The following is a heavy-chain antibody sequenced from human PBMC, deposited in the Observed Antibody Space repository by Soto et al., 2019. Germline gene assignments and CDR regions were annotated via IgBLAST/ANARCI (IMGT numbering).Heavy chain of an antibody. D-gene: IGHD1-1*01. J-gene: IGHJ6*03. CDR3: AKVERPSPYYYYYMDV. V-gene: IGHV3-23*01. Sequence: GGSLRLSCAASGFTFSSYAMSWVRQAPGKGLEWVSAISGSGGSTYYADSVKGQFTISRDNSKNTLYLQMNSLRAEDTAVYYCAKVERPSPYYYYYMDVWGKGTTVTVSS. CDR2: ISGSGGST. CDR1: GFTFSSYA.